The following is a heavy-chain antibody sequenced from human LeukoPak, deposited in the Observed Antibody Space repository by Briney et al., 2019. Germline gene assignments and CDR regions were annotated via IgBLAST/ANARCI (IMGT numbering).Heavy chain of an antibody. D-gene: IGHD2-15*01. J-gene: IGHJ5*02. V-gene: IGHV4-59*04. CDR1: GGSISSYY. Sequence: PSETLSLTCTVSGGSISSYYWSWIRQPSGKGLEWIGNVYYTGTTYLNPSLKSRVIISVDTSKNQFSLKLRSVTAADTAVYYCASLPRDTVVVAAVGFDPWGQGALVTVSS. CDR2: VYYTGTT. CDR3: ASLPRDTVVVAAVGFDP.